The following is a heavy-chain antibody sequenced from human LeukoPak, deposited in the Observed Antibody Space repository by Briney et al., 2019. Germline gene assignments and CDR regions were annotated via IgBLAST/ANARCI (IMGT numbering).Heavy chain of an antibody. J-gene: IGHJ3*02. CDR2: ISSSSSYI. V-gene: IGHV3-21*01. Sequence: PGGSLTLSCAASRFTFSTYSMTWVRQAPGKGLEWVSSISSSSSYIYYADSVTGRFTISRENAKNSLYLQMNSLRAEDTAVYYCANHRYNSGGGYAFDIWGQGTMVTVSS. CDR1: RFTFSTYS. D-gene: IGHD6-19*01. CDR3: ANHRYNSGGGYAFDI.